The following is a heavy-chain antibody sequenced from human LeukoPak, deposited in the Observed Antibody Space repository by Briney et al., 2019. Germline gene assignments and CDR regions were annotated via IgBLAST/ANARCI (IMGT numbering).Heavy chain of an antibody. CDR3: ARDNSGCIDY. D-gene: IGHD6-19*01. CDR1: GFTVSSNY. CDR2: IYSGGST. J-gene: IGHJ4*02. V-gene: IGHV3-66*01. Sequence: GGSLRLSCAASGFTVSSNYMSWVRQAPGRGLEWVSVIYSGGSTYYADSVKGRFTISRDNSKNTLFLQMNSLRAEDAAVYYCARDNSGCIDYWGQGTLVTVSS.